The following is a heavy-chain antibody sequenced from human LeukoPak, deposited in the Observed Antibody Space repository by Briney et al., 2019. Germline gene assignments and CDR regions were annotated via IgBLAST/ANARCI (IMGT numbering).Heavy chain of an antibody. CDR2: FYNSGST. CDR3: AREGTIVVVPAPYFDY. V-gene: IGHV4-4*08. D-gene: IGHD2-15*01. CDR1: GGSVNSYY. Sequence: SETLSLTCTVSGGSVNSYYWAWIRQPPGKGLEYIGCFYNSGSTNYNPSLKSRVSISVDTSENQFSLKLSSVTAADTAVYYCAREGTIVVVPAPYFDYWGQGTLVTVSS. J-gene: IGHJ4*02.